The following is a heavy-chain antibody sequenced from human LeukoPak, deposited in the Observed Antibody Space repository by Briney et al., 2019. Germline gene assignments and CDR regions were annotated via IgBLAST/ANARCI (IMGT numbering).Heavy chain of an antibody. J-gene: IGHJ4*02. CDR1: GLTFSSYT. CDR3: ARDPGYFVGY. CDR2: ISTSSSTM. D-gene: IGHD2/OR15-2a*01. V-gene: IGHV3-48*01. Sequence: PGGSLRLSCAASGLTFSSYTMNWVRQAPGKGLEWVSYISTSSSTMYYADSVKGRFTISRDNAKNSLYLQMNSLRAEDTAVYYCARDPGYFVGYWGQGTLVTVSS.